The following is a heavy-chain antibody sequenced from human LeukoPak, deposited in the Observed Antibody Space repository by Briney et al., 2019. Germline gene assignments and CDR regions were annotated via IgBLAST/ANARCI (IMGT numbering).Heavy chain of an antibody. Sequence: GASVKVSCKASGGTLSSYAISWVRQAPGQGFEWMGGFIPIFGTANYAQNFQGRVMITADESTSTAYMELSSLRSEDTAVYYCARSPPGLIYMDVWGKGTTVSVS. J-gene: IGHJ6*03. CDR1: GGTLSSYA. D-gene: IGHD2-8*01. CDR3: ARSPPGLIYMDV. CDR2: FIPIFGTA. V-gene: IGHV1-69*13.